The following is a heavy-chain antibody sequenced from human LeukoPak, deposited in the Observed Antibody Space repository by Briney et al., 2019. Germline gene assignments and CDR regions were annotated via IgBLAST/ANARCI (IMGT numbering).Heavy chain of an antibody. Sequence: GASVKVSCKASGYTFTSYDINWVRQAPGQGLEWMGWINPNSGGTNYAQKFQGRVTMTRDTSISTAYMELSRLRSDDTAVYYCARGIERYYYDSSGYFRFDYWGQGTLVTVSS. D-gene: IGHD3-22*01. J-gene: IGHJ4*02. CDR1: GYTFTSYD. V-gene: IGHV1-2*02. CDR3: ARGIERYYYDSSGYFRFDY. CDR2: INPNSGGT.